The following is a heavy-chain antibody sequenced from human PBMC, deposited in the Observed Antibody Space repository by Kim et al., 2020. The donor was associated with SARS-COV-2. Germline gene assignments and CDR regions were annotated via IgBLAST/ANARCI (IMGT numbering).Heavy chain of an antibody. Sequence: DNRYRPSLQSRLTITKDTSKKQVVLTMTNMDPVDTATYYCAHSGWLLFDYWGQGTLVTVSS. V-gene: IGHV2-5*01. CDR3: AHSGWLLFDY. J-gene: IGHJ4*02. CDR2: DN. D-gene: IGHD5-12*01.